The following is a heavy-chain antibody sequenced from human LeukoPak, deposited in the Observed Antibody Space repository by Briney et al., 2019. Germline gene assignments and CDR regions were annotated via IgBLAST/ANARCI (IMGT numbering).Heavy chain of an antibody. CDR2: INSDGSST. Sequence: PGGSPRLSCAASGFTFSSYWMHWVRQAPGKGLVWVSRINSDGSSTSYANSVKGRFTISRDNAKNTLYLQMNRLRAEDTAVYYCARDKWDAGGSGSYPQPYYYYYYMDVWGKGTTVTVSS. CDR3: ARDKWDAGGSGSYPQPYYYYYYMDV. V-gene: IGHV3-74*01. CDR1: GFTFSSYW. D-gene: IGHD3-10*01. J-gene: IGHJ6*03.